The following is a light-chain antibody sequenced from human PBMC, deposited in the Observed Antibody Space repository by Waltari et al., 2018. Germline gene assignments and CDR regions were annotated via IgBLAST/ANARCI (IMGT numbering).Light chain of an antibody. CDR1: QSIGSY. V-gene: IGKV3-11*01. Sequence: EIVLTQSPATLSVSPGERATLFCRASQSIGSYLAWYQQKPGQAPRLLIHDASNRATGIPARFGGSGSGTDFTLTISSLEPEDFAIYYCQQRSNWPPFTFGPGTRVDLK. CDR3: QQRSNWPPFT. J-gene: IGKJ3*01. CDR2: DAS.